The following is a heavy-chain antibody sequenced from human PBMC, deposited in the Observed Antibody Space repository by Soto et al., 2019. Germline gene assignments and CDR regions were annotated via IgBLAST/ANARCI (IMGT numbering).Heavy chain of an antibody. D-gene: IGHD1-1*01. V-gene: IGHV3-23*01. CDR3: AKDLNWNYDYSYGMDI. Sequence: GGSVRLSCAASGFTFSSYAMRYVRQAPGKGLERVSGISGRGGTTYYADCVSGRFTISIDNSKNTLYLQMNSLRAEGTAVYYCAKDLNWNYDYSYGMDIWGQGTTVNVSS. J-gene: IGHJ6*01. CDR2: ISGRGGTT. CDR1: GFTFSSYA.